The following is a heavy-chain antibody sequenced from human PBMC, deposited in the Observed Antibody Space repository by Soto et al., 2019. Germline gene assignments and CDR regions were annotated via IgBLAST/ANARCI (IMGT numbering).Heavy chain of an antibody. CDR3: ARIPRYSFPTSDPLDN. D-gene: IGHD1-26*01. J-gene: IGHJ1*01. V-gene: IGHV1-69*13. Sequence: SVKVSCKASGGTFNTYTFSWVRQAPGQGLEWMGSIIPIFGTTHYAQSFQGRLSITADQSSTTTYMELRSLTSHDTALYYCARIPRYSFPTSDPLDNWGQGTLVTVS. CDR1: GGTFNTYT. CDR2: IIPIFGTT.